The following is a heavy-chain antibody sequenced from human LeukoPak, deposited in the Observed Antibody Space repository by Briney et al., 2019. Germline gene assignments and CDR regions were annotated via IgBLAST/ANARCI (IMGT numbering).Heavy chain of an antibody. CDR2: ICPGDSDT. CDR3: ARLFPDYYYGMDV. V-gene: IGHV5-51*01. J-gene: IGHJ6*02. CDR1: GYSFTSYW. Sequence: KVGESLKISCKGSGYSFTSYWIGWVRQMPGKGLEWMGIICPGDSDTRYSPSFQGQVTISADKSISTAYLQWSSLKASDTAMYYCARLFPDYYYGMDVWGQGTTVTVSS.